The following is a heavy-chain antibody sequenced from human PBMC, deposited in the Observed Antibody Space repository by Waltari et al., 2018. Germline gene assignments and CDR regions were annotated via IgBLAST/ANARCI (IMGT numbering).Heavy chain of an antibody. Sequence: EVQLLESGGGLVQPGGSLRLSCAASGFTFSSYAMSWVRQAPGKGLEWVSVIYSGGSTYYADSVKGRFTISRDNSKNTLYLQMNSLRAEDTAVYYCAKDGGAYCSSTSCYVHYYMDVWGKGTTVTVSS. D-gene: IGHD2-2*01. CDR1: GFTFSSYA. J-gene: IGHJ6*03. CDR3: AKDGGAYCSSTSCYVHYYMDV. CDR2: IYSGGST. V-gene: IGHV3-23*03.